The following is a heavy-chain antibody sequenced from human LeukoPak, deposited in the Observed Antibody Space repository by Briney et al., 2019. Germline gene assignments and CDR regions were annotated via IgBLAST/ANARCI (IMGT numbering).Heavy chain of an antibody. CDR1: GFTVSSNY. CDR2: IYSGGST. J-gene: IGHJ3*02. V-gene: IGHV3-53*01. CDR3: AKDLSKGQWLVRDDAFDI. D-gene: IGHD6-19*01. Sequence: PGGSLRLSCAASGFTVSSNYMSWVRQAPGKGLEWVSVIYSGGSTYYADSVKGRFTISRDNSKNTLYLQMNSLRAEDTAVYYCAKDLSKGQWLVRDDAFDIWGQGTMVTVSS.